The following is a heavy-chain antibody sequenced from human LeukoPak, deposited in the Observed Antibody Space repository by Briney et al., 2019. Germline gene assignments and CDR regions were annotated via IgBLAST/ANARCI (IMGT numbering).Heavy chain of an antibody. J-gene: IGHJ4*02. V-gene: IGHV4-34*01. CDR1: GGSFSGYY. CDR2: INHSGST. D-gene: IGHD6-13*01. CDR3: ASPGPQNSSSGSSTDY. Sequence: SETLSLTCAVYGGSFSGYYWSWIRQPPGKGLEWIGEINHSGSTNYNPSLKSRVTISVDTSKNQFSLKLSSVTAADTAVYYCASPGPQNSSSGSSTDYWGQGTLVTVSS.